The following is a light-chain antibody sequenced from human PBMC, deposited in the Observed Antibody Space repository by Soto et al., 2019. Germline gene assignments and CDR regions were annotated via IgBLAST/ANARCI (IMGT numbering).Light chain of an antibody. J-gene: IGKJ3*01. Sequence: DIQLTQSPSSLSASVGDRVTISCRAGQNIATYLNWFQKKSGKAPKLLIYTASTPQSGVPSRGSGSGYGTDLTLTITALQPEDSETDYCHQSYSTLLTFGPGTKLNIK. V-gene: IGKV1-39*01. CDR3: HQSYSTLLT. CDR1: QNIATY. CDR2: TAS.